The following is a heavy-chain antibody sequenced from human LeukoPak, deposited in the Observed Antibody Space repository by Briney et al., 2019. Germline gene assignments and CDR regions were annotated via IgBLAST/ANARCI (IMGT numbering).Heavy chain of an antibody. CDR1: GYTFTGYY. CDR3: ARDPAYYDSSGPATRFDP. CDR2: INPNSGGT. V-gene: IGHV1-2*02. Sequence: GASVKVSCKASGYTFTGYYMHWVRQAPGQGLEWMGWINPNSGGTNYAQKSQGRVTMTRDTSISTAYMELSRLRSDDTAVYYCARDPAYYDSSGPATRFDPWGQGTLVTVS. J-gene: IGHJ5*02. D-gene: IGHD3-22*01.